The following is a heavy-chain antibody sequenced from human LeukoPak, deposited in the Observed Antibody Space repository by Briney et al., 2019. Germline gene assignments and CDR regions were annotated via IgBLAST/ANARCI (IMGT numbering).Heavy chain of an antibody. CDR2: IYYSGST. V-gene: IGHV4-59*08. D-gene: IGHD6-19*01. CDR3: ARHISSGWPHGWFDP. Sequence: PSETLSLTCTVSGGSISSYYWSWIRQPPGKGLEWIGYIYYSGSTNYNPSLKSRVTISVDTSKNQFSLRLSSVTAADTAVYYCARHISSGWPHGWFDPWGQGTLVTVSS. CDR1: GGSISSYY. J-gene: IGHJ5*02.